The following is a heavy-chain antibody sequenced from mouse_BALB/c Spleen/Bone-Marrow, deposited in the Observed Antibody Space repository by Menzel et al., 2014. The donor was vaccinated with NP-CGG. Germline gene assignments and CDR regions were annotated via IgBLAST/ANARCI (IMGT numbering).Heavy chain of an antibody. CDR1: GFDFSRYW. CDR2: INPDSSTI. V-gene: IGHV4-1*02. Sequence: EVKVVESGGGLVQPGGSLKLSCAASGFDFSRYWMSWVRQAPGKGLEWIGEINPDSSTINYTPSLKDKFIIPRDNAKNTLYLQMRKVRSEDTALYYCARQGYYGYSDYWGQGTTLTVSS. CDR3: ARQGYYGYSDY. J-gene: IGHJ2*01. D-gene: IGHD1-2*01.